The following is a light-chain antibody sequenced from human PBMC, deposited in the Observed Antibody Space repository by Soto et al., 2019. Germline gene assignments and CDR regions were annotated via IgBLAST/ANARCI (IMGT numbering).Light chain of an antibody. CDR3: QQYSYRLS. CDR1: QSVSSN. CDR2: GAS. J-gene: IGKJ4*01. V-gene: IGKV3-15*01. Sequence: EIVMTQSPATLSVSPGERATLSCSASQSVSSNLVWYQQKPGQAPRLLSYGASTRTNGIPARFSGSGSGTEFALTISSLKAEDFAVYYCQQYSYRLSFGGGTRVEIK.